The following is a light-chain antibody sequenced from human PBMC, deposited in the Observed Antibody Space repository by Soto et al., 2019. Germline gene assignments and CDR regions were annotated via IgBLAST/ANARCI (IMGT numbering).Light chain of an antibody. CDR3: QSYDTGLRTV. J-gene: IGLJ7*01. CDR1: SSNIGAGYD. Sequence: QSVLTQPPSVSGAPGQRVTISCTGSSSNIGAGYDVHWYQQLPGTAPKRLIYGNSNRPSGVPDRFSGSKSGTSASLAITGLQAEDEADYYCQSYDTGLRTVFGGGTQLTVL. CDR2: GNS. V-gene: IGLV1-40*01.